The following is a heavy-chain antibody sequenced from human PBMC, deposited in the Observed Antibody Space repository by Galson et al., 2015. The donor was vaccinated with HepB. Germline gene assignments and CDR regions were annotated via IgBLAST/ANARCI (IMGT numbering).Heavy chain of an antibody. Sequence: SVKVSCKASGFTFTSSAVQWVRQARGQRLEWIGWIVVGSGNTNYAQKFQERVTITRDMSTSTAYMELSSLRSEDTAVYNCAAYYGDYSDLGLDYWGQGTLVTVSS. CDR2: IVVGSGNT. CDR1: GFTFTSSA. D-gene: IGHD4-17*01. CDR3: AAYYGDYSDLGLDY. V-gene: IGHV1-58*01. J-gene: IGHJ4*02.